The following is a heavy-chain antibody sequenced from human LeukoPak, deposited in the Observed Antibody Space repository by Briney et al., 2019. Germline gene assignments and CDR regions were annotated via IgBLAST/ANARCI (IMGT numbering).Heavy chain of an antibody. CDR1: GFTFSDYY. J-gene: IGHJ4*02. V-gene: IGHV3-11*04. D-gene: IGHD3-3*01. Sequence: GGSLRLSRAASGFTFSDYYMSWIRQAPGKGREWVSYISSSGSTIYYADSVKGRFTISRDNDKNSLELQMNSMRAEDTAVYYCARDLYVRVYDFWSGYYKEMLAYWGQGTLVTVSS. CDR3: ARDLYVRVYDFWSGYYKEMLAY. CDR2: ISSSGSTI.